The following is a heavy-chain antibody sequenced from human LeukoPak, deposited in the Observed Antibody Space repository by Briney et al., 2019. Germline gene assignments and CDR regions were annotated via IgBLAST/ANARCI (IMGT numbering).Heavy chain of an antibody. Sequence: GGTLRLSCAASGFTFSNYGMSWVRQAPGKGLEWASAISDSGGRTFYADSVKGRFTISRDNSKNTLYLQINSLRAEDTAVYYCAKDSYDTSIWGQGTLVTVSA. V-gene: IGHV3-23*01. CDR1: GFTFSNYG. CDR3: AKDSYDTSI. D-gene: IGHD3-22*01. J-gene: IGHJ4*02. CDR2: ISDSGGRT.